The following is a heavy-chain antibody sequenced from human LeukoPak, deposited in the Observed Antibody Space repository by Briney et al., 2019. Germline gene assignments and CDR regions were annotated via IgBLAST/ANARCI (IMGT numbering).Heavy chain of an antibody. CDR3: ARDMIILQS. CDR1: GFISSNYW. Sequence: PGGSLRLSCSASGFISSNYWMTWVRQAPGKGLEWVANIKQDGSEKYYVDSVKGRFAISRDNAKKSLYLQMNSLRAEDTAVYFCARDMIILQSWGQGTLVTVSS. V-gene: IGHV3-7*04. CDR2: IKQDGSEK. J-gene: IGHJ5*02. D-gene: IGHD3-16*01.